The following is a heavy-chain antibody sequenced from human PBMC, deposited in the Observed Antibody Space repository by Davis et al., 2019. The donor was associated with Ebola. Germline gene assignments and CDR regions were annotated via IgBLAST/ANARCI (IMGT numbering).Heavy chain of an antibody. CDR3: ARDLYYNSLDH. CDR1: GFTFPIYG. CDR2: IGNDGTNK. Sequence: GESLKIPCAAPGFTFPIYGIHWVRQAPGKGLYWVTLIGNDGTNKQYVDSVKDRFTISRDDSRSTVYLQMNSLRAEDTAVYYCARDLYYNSLDHWGQGALVTVSS. V-gene: IGHV3-33*01. J-gene: IGHJ4*02. D-gene: IGHD1-1*01.